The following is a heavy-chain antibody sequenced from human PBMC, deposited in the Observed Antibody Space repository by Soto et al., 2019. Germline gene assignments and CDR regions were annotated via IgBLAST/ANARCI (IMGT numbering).Heavy chain of an antibody. V-gene: IGHV3-21*01. D-gene: IGHD3-22*01. CDR1: GFTCSSYS. CDR2: ISSSSSYI. CDR3: ARGLYYYDSSGYPWYFDL. J-gene: IGHJ2*01. Sequence: SLRLSCASSGFTCSSYSMNWVRQAPGKGLEWVSSISSSSSYIYYADSVKGRFTISRDNAKNSLYLQMNSLRAEDTAVYYCARGLYYYDSSGYPWYFDLWGRGTLVTVSS.